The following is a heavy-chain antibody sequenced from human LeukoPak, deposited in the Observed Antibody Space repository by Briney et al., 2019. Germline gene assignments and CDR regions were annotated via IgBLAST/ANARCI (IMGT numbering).Heavy chain of an antibody. CDR1: GGSISSGDYY. D-gene: IGHD1-26*01. CDR2: IYYSGST. J-gene: IGHJ3*02. CDR3: ARVGATYDAFDI. V-gene: IGHV4-61*08. Sequence: SSQTLSLTCTVSGGSISSGDYYWSWIRQPPGKGLEWIGYIYYSGSTNYNPSLKSRVTISVDTSKNQFSLKLSSVTAADTAVYYCARVGATYDAFDIWGQGTMVTVSS.